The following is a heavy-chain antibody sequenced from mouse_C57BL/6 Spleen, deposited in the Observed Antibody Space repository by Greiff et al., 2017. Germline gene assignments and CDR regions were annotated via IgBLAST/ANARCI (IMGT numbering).Heavy chain of an antibody. V-gene: IGHV2-6*03. CDR1: GFSLTSYG. J-gene: IGHJ4*01. CDR3: ARAPHYYGSSYNAMDY. D-gene: IGHD1-1*01. CDR2: IWSDGST. Sequence: VKLVESGPGLVAPSQSLSITCTVSGFSLTSYGVHWVRQPPGKGLEWLVVIWSDGSTTYNSALKSRLSISKDNSKSQVFLKMNSLQTDDTAMYYCARAPHYYGSSYNAMDYWGQGTSVTVSS.